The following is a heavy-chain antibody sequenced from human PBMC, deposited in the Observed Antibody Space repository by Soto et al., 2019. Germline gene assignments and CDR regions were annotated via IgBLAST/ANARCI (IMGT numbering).Heavy chain of an antibody. J-gene: IGHJ6*02. V-gene: IGHV1-69*01. CDR2: IIPIFGTA. D-gene: IGHD2-8*01. CDR1: GGTFSSYA. Sequence: QVQLVQSGAEVKKPGSSVKVSCKASGGTFSSYAISWVRQAPGQGLEWMGGIIPIFGTANYAQKFQGRVTITADEYTSTADMELSSRRSEDKAVYYCASGGGDCTNGVFRNHHYYYYGMDVWGQGTTVTVSS. CDR3: ASGGGDCTNGVFRNHHYYYYGMDV.